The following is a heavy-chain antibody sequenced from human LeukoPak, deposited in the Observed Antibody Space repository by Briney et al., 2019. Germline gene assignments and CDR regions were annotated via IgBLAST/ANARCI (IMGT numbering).Heavy chain of an antibody. D-gene: IGHD3-10*01. V-gene: IGHV3-21*01. CDR2: ISSSSSYI. CDR1: GFTFSSYS. J-gene: IGHJ5*02. Sequence: GGSLRLSCAASGFTFSSYSMNWVRQAPGKGLEWVSSISSSSSYIYYADSVKGRFTISRDNSKNTLYLQMNSLRAEDTAVYYCARSAGESGSYKLRNNWFDPWGQGTLVTVSS. CDR3: ARSAGESGSYKLRNNWFDP.